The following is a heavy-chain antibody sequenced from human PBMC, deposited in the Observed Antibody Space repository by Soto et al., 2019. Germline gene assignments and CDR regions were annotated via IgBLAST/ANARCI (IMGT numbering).Heavy chain of an antibody. D-gene: IGHD6-6*01. V-gene: IGHV4-39*01. CDR3: ASSSPFHY. CDR2: IYYSGNT. Sequence: GSLRLSCAASGFTFSSYAMSWVRQPPGRGPEWIGSIYYSGNTYYKPSLKSRVSISIDTSRNQFSLKLTSVTAADTGVYYCASSSPFHYWGPGILVTVSS. CDR1: GFTFSSYA. J-gene: IGHJ4*02.